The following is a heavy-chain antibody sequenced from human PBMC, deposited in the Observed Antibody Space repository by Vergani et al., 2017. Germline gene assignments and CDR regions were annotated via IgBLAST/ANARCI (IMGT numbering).Heavy chain of an antibody. CDR1: GGPISSGSYY. Sequence: QVQLQESGPGLVRPSQTLSLTCTVPGGPISSGSYYWSWFRQPAGKGLEWIGSIYNSGNGDSSSSLKSRVTISADTSKNQFSLRLTSVTAADTAVYYCASGKYYSDSTSHFRGRYFDVWGRGTLVTVPS. V-gene: IGHV4-61*02. J-gene: IGHJ2*01. CDR2: IYNSGNG. D-gene: IGHD3-16*01. CDR3: ASGKYYSDSTSHFRGRYFDV.